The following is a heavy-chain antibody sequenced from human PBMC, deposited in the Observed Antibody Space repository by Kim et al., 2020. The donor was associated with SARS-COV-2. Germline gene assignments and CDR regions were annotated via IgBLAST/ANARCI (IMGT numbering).Heavy chain of an antibody. J-gene: IGHJ4*02. CDR3: TTCSSWGSYRCYAQFDY. D-gene: IGHD3-16*02. V-gene: IGHV3-15*01. Sequence: VKGRFTISRDDSTNTLYLQMNSLKTEDTAVYYCTTCSSWGSYRCYAQFDYWGQGTLVTVSS.